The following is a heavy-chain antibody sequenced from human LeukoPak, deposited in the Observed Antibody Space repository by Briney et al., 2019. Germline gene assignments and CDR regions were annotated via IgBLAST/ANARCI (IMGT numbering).Heavy chain of an antibody. CDR3: ARAYGDYGGDWFDP. V-gene: IGHV1-18*01. CDR2: ISAYNGNT. D-gene: IGHD4-17*01. CDR1: GYTFTSYG. Sequence: ASVKVSCRASGYTFTSYGISWVRQAPGQGLEWMGWISAYNGNTNYAQKLQGRVTMTTDTSTSTAYMELRSLRSDDTAVYYCARAYGDYGGDWFDPWGQGTLVTVSS. J-gene: IGHJ5*02.